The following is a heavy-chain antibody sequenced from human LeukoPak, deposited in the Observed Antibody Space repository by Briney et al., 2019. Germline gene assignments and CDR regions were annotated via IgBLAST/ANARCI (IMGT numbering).Heavy chain of an antibody. Sequence: SETLSLTCTVSGGSISSYYWSWIRQPAGKGLEWIGCIYTSGRTNYNPSLKSRVTMSVDTSKNQFSLKLSSVTAADTAVYYCARDGYSYGSFDYWGQGTLVTVSS. CDR2: IYTSGRT. CDR3: ARDGYSYGSFDY. D-gene: IGHD5-18*01. J-gene: IGHJ4*02. CDR1: GGSISSYY. V-gene: IGHV4-4*07.